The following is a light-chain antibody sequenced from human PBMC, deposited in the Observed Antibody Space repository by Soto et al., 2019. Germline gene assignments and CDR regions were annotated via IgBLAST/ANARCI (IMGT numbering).Light chain of an antibody. CDR3: CSYAGDFYV. V-gene: IGLV2-11*01. CDR1: TSDVGGYDY. J-gene: IGLJ1*01. Sequence: QSALTQPRSVSGSPGQSVAISCTGTTSDVGGYDYVSWHQQHPGKAPELIIFDVSKRPSGVPDRFSGSKSGNTASLTISGLQAEDEADYFCCSYAGDFYVFGSGTKVTAL. CDR2: DVS.